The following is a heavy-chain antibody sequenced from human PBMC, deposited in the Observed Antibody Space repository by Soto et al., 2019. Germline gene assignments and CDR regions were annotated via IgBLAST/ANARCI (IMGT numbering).Heavy chain of an antibody. V-gene: IGHV4-59*01. D-gene: IGHD3-22*01. J-gene: IGHJ4*02. CDR3: ARGDYYDSSGFDY. Sequence: PSETLSLTCTVSGGSIGSYYWTWIRQPPGEGLEWIGDIYYTGSTNYNPTLKRQVAISVDTPKNQFSLKLSSVTAADTAVYYCARGDYYDSSGFDYWGQGTLVTVSP. CDR1: GGSIGSYY. CDR2: IYYTGST.